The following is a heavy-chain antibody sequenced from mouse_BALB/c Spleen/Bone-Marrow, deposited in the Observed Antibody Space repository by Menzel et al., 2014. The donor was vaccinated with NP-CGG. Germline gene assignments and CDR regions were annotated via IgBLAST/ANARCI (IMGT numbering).Heavy chain of an antibody. J-gene: IGHJ2*01. CDR1: GFSLTSYG. Sequence: VHLVESGPGLVSPSPSLSIPCTASGFSLTSYGVHWVRQPPGKGLEWLGVIRAGGSTNYNSALMSRLSISKDNSKGQVFLKMNTLQTDDTAMYYCARDNYGSRVFDYWGQGTTLTVSS. CDR2: IRAGGST. CDR3: ARDNYGSRVFDY. D-gene: IGHD1-1*01. V-gene: IGHV2-9*02.